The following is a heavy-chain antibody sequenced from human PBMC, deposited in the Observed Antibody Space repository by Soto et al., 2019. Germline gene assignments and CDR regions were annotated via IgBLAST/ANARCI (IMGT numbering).Heavy chain of an antibody. D-gene: IGHD3-22*01. CDR3: ARDPQTYYYDSSGYFDY. CDR1: GYTFTSYY. J-gene: IGHJ4*02. CDR2: INPSGGST. V-gene: IGHV1-46*01. Sequence: RASVKVSCKASGYTFTSYYMHWVRQAPGQGLEWMGIINPSGGSTSYAQKFQGRVTMTRDTSTSTVYMELSSLRSEDTAVYYCARDPQTYYYDSSGYFDYWGQGTLVTVSS.